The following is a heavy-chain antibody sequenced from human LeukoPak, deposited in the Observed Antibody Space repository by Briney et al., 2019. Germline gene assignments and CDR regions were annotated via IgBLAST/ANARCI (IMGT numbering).Heavy chain of an antibody. CDR3: ARGSYGSNAMDV. CDR2: ITSTSSDI. D-gene: IGHD5-18*01. CDR1: GFTFSSYT. Sequence: AGGSLRLSCAASGFTFSSYTMNWVRQAPGKGLECLSYITSTSSDIYYADSVKGRFTISRDNAKNSLYLQMNSLRDEDTAVYYCARGSYGSNAMDVWGQGTTVTVSS. V-gene: IGHV3-48*02. J-gene: IGHJ6*02.